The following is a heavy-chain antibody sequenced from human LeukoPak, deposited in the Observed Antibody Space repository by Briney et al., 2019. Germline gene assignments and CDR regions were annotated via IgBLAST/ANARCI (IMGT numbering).Heavy chain of an antibody. J-gene: IGHJ4*02. V-gene: IGHV3-23*01. CDR3: AKGLGFLPQFDY. CDR2: ISGSGNYT. CDR1: RSTFGSYA. Sequence: PGGSLRLSCAGARSTFGSYAMSWVRQAPGKGLEWVSAISGSGNYTYYADSVKGRFTISRDNSKNTVYLQMNSLRAEDTALYYCAKGLGFLPQFDYWGQGTLVAVSS. D-gene: IGHD6-19*01.